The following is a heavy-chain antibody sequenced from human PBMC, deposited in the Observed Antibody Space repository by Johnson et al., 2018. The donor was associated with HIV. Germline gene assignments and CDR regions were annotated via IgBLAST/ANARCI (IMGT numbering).Heavy chain of an antibody. CDR1: GFTFDDYA. J-gene: IGHJ3*02. D-gene: IGHD3-10*01. Sequence: ELQLVESGGGLVQPGRSLRLSCAASGFTFDDYAMHWVRQAPGKGLEWVSGISWNSGSIGYADSVKGRFTISRDNAKNSLYLQMNSLRAEDTALYYCAKSVVSGESYSYAFDIWGQGTMVTVSS. CDR2: ISWNSGSI. V-gene: IGHV3-9*01. CDR3: AKSVVSGESYSYAFDI.